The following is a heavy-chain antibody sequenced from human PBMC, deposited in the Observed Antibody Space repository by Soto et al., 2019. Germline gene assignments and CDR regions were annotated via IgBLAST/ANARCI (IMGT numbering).Heavy chain of an antibody. D-gene: IGHD3-9*01. V-gene: IGHV4-30-4*01. CDR3: ARYFDWLSGNWFDH. Sequence: SETLSLTCTVSGGSISSGDYYWSWIRQPPGKGLEWIGYIYYSGSTYYNPSLKSRVTISVDTSKNQFSLKLSSVTAADTAVYYCARYFDWLSGNWFDHWGQGTLVTVSS. J-gene: IGHJ5*02. CDR1: GGSISSGDYY. CDR2: IYYSGST.